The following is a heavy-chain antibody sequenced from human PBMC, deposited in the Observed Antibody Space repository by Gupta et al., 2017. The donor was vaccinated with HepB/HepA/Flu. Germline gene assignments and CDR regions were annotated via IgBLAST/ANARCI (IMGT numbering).Heavy chain of an antibody. J-gene: IGHJ4*02. CDR2: IGFERSNE. D-gene: IGHD3-16*01. CDR1: GLTFLQYA. CDR3: AGDELEGPFGVGYLDY. V-gene: IGHV3-33*01. Sequence: VRLVEPGGGVVQRGWSLRHPCAASGLTFLQYAMNWVRQAPGEGMEWVKVIGFERSNERYADPVKGRFTVSRDNSKNSLYLQMNSLKAEDTAVYYCAGDELEGPFGVGYLDYWGQGILVTDSS.